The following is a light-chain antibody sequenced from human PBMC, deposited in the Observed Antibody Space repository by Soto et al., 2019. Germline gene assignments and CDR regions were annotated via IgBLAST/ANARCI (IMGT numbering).Light chain of an antibody. CDR2: KAS. V-gene: IGKV1-5*03. J-gene: IGKJ5*01. Sequence: DIQMTQSPSTLSASVGDRVTITCRASQGISSWLAWYQQKPGKAPKLLIYKASSLESGVPSRFSGSGSGTEFTLTISSLQPDDFATYYCQQYNSYWPTFGQGTRLEIK. CDR3: QQYNSYWPT. CDR1: QGISSW.